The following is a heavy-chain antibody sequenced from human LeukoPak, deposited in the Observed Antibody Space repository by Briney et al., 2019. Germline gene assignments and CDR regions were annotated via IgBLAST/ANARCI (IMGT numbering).Heavy chain of an antibody. D-gene: IGHD6-13*01. CDR2: INPNSGGT. CDR1: GYTFTGYY. J-gene: IGHJ4*02. CDR3: ARDATIAADQFDY. Sequence: ASVKVSCKASGYTFTGYYMHWVRPAPGQGLEWMGWINPNSGGTNYAQKFQGRVTMTRDTSISTAYMELSRLRSDDTAVYYCARDATIAADQFDYWGQGTLVTVSS. V-gene: IGHV1-2*02.